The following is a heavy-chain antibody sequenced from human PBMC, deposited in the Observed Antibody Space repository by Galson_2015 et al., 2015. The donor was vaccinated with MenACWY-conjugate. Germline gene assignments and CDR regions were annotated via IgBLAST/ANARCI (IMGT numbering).Heavy chain of an antibody. V-gene: IGHV4-31*02. CDR2: IYHSDST. Sequence: QFPGKGLEWLGYIYHSDSTYYNPSLKSRVIMSKDTSKSQVSLRLSSVTAADTAVYYCARDLDYWGQGALVIVSS. CDR3: ARDLDY. J-gene: IGHJ4*02.